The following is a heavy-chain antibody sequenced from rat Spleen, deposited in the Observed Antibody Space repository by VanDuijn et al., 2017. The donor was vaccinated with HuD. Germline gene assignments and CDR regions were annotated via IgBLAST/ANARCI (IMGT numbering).Heavy chain of an antibody. J-gene: IGHJ2*01. D-gene: IGHD1-2*01. CDR1: GFTFSDYY. CDR3: TREGYNDSSSGFDY. Sequence: EVQLVESDGGLVQPGSSLKLSCAASGFTFSDYYMAWVRQAPTKGLEWVASITNTGGSTYYPDSVKGRFTISRDNAKSTLYLQMNSLRSEDAATYYCTREGYNDSSSGFDYWGQGVMVTVSS. CDR2: ITNTGGST. V-gene: IGHV5-20*01.